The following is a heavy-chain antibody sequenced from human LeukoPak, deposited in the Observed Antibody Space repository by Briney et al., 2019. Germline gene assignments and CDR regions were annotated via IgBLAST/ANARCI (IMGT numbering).Heavy chain of an antibody. V-gene: IGHV3-21*01. D-gene: IGHD1-26*01. J-gene: IGHJ5*02. Sequence: GGSLRLSCAASGFTFSSYSMNWVRQAPGKGLEWVSSISSSSSSINYADSLKGRFTISRDNAKNSLYLQMNSLRAEDTAVYYCASAPLGSTRPWGQGTLVTVSS. CDR3: ASAPLGSTRP. CDR2: ISSSSSSI. CDR1: GFTFSSYS.